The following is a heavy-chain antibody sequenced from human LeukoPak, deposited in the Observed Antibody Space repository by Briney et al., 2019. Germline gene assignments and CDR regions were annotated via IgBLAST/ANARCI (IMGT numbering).Heavy chain of an antibody. D-gene: IGHD5-12*01. CDR1: GFTFDDYA. J-gene: IGHJ2*01. CDR3: AKGYATYYWYFDL. V-gene: IGHV3-43*02. CDR2: ISGDGGST. Sequence: PGGSLRLSCAASGFTFDDYAMHWVRQAPGKGLEWVTLISGDGGSTYYADSVKGRFTISRDNGKNSLYLQMNCLRTEDTALYYCAKGYATYYWYFDLWGRGTLVTVSS.